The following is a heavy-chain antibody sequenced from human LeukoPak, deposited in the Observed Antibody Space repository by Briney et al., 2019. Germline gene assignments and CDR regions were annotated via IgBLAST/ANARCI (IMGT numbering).Heavy chain of an antibody. J-gene: IGHJ5*02. V-gene: IGHV4-61*02. CDR1: GGSISSGSYY. Sequence: SETLSLTCTVSGGSISSGSYYWSWIRQPAGKGLEWIGRIYTSGSTNYNPSLKSRVTISVDTSKNQFSLKLSSVTAADTAVYYCARDNRYYYGSGSFRWFDPWGQGTLVTVSS. CDR3: ARDNRYYYGSGSFRWFDP. D-gene: IGHD3-10*01. CDR2: IYTSGST.